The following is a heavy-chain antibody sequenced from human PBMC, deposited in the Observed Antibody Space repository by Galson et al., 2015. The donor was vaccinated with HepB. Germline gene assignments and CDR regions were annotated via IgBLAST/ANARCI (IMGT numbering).Heavy chain of an antibody. J-gene: IGHJ4*02. CDR3: TRGTYYFDY. CDR2: FYYSGST. CDR1: GGSVSNEY. Sequence: ETLSLTCTVSGGSVSNEYWTWIRQPPGKGLEWIAYFYYSGSTDYNPSLKSRVTISVDTSRNQFSLKLSSVTAADTAVYYCTRGTYYFDYWGQGTLVTVSS. V-gene: IGHV4-59*02.